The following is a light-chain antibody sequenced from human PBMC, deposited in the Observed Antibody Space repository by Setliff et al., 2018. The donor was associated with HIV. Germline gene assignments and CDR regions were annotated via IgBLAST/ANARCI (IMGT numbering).Light chain of an antibody. CDR3: NSYTSSSTLVV. V-gene: IGLV2-14*03. CDR2: DVG. Sequence: QSALTQPASVSGSLGQSITISCTGTSSDVGGYNYVSWYQQHPGKAPKLMIYDVGNRPSGVSNRFSGSKSGNTASLTISGLQAEDEADYYCNSYTSSSTLVVFGGGTKSPS. CDR1: SSDVGGYNY. J-gene: IGLJ2*01.